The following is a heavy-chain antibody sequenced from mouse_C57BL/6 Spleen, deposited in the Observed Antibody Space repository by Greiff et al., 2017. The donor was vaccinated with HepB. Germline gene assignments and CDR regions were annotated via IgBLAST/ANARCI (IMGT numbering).Heavy chain of an antibody. CDR1: GYTFTSYW. J-gene: IGHJ2*01. V-gene: IGHV1-55*01. CDR2: IYPGSGST. CDR3: AHTPVYFDY. Sequence: QVQLKQSGAELVKPGASVKMSCKASGYTFTSYWITWVKQRPGQGLEWIGDIYPGSGSTNYNEKFKSKATLTVDTSSSTAYMQLSSLTSEDSAVYYCAHTPVYFDYWGQGTTLTVSS.